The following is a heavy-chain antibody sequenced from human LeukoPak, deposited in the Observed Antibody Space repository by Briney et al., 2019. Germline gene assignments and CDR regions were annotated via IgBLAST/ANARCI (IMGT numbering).Heavy chain of an antibody. D-gene: IGHD1-26*01. Sequence: SETLSLTCTVSGGSISSSSYYWGWIRQPPGKGLEWIGSIYYSGSTYYNPSLKSRVTISVDTSKNQFSLKLSSVTAADTAVYYCARGRSARWAWELRKGTFDYWGQGTLVTVSS. CDR1: GGSISSSSYY. J-gene: IGHJ4*02. V-gene: IGHV4-39*01. CDR2: IYYSGST. CDR3: ARGRSARWAWELRKGTFDY.